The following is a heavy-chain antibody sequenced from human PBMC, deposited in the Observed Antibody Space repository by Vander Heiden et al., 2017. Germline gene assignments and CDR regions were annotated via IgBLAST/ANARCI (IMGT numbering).Heavy chain of an antibody. D-gene: IGHD2-8*01. CDR1: GFTFSTYS. Sequence: EVQLVESGGGLVNPGGSLRLSCAASGFTFSTYSINWVRQAPGKGLEWVSSITSSRSDIYYADSVKGRFTIPRDNAKNSLYLQMKSLRAEDSAVYYCARDGVGNYGMDVWGQGPTVTVYS. J-gene: IGHJ6*02. CDR2: ITSSRSDI. CDR3: ARDGVGNYGMDV. V-gene: IGHV3-21*06.